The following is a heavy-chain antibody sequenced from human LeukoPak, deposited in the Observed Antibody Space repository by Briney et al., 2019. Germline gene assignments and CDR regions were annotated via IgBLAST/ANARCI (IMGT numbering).Heavy chain of an antibody. CDR3: ARGSYDILTGWGPHDYYFDY. V-gene: IGHV4-34*01. CDR2: INHSEST. D-gene: IGHD3-9*01. J-gene: IGHJ4*02. CDR1: GGSFSGYY. Sequence: PSETLSLTCAVYGGSFSGYYWSWIRQPPGKGLEWIGEINHSESTNYNPSLKSRVTISVDTSKNQFSLKLSSVTAADTAVYYCARGSYDILTGWGPHDYYFDYWGQGTLVTVSS.